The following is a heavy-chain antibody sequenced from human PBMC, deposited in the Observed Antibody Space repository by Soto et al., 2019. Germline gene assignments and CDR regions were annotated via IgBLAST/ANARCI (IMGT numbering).Heavy chain of an antibody. V-gene: IGHV3-23*01. D-gene: IGHD1-1*01. Sequence: EVQLLESGGGLVQPGGSLRLSCAASGFTFNSYAMTWVRQGPGKGLEWVSGISVNGGSTHYAGSVNGRFTISRDNSKNTLSLQMNSLRAEDTAVYYCAKSLSTGTGDAFDIWGQGTMVTVSS. CDR1: GFTFNSYA. CDR3: AKSLSTGTGDAFDI. J-gene: IGHJ3*02. CDR2: ISVNGGST.